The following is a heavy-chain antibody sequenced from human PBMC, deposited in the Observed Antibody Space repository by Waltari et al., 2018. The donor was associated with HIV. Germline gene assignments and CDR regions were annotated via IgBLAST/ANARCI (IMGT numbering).Heavy chain of an antibody. J-gene: IGHJ4*02. Sequence: EVQLVESGGGLVKPGGSLRLSCAASGFTFNNVWTSWVRQAPGKGLEWVGRIKSKTDGGTTDDAAPVKGRFTISRDDSKNTLYLQMNSLKTEDTAVYYCSTTPARGDHWGQGTLVTVSS. CDR3: STTPARGDH. CDR1: GFTFNNVW. V-gene: IGHV3-15*01. CDR2: IKSKTDGGTT. D-gene: IGHD2-15*01.